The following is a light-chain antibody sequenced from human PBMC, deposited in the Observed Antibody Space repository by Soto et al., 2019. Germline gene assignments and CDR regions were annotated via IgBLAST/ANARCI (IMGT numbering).Light chain of an antibody. Sequence: AIRMTHSPSSFSASTGDRVTITCRASQGISSYLAWYQQKPGKAPKLLIYAASTLQSGVPSRVSGSGAGTDFTLTISCLQSEDFATCYCQQYYSYPWTFGQGTKVEF. CDR1: QGISSY. V-gene: IGKV1-8*01. J-gene: IGKJ1*01. CDR2: AAS. CDR3: QQYYSYPWT.